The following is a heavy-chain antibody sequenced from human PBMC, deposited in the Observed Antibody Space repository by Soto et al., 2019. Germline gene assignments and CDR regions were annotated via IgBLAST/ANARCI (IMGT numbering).Heavy chain of an antibody. D-gene: IGHD2-15*01. CDR3: GRDLSVGRPEY. Sequence: SCAGSGFSFSNYGFNWVRQAPGKGLEWVALIWSDGTRENYADSVKGRFSISKDNSKNTLFLQMDNLRAEDTAVYYCGRDLSVGRPEYWGQGTLVTVSS. CDR2: IWSDGTRE. V-gene: IGHV3-33*01. J-gene: IGHJ4*02. CDR1: GFSFSNYG.